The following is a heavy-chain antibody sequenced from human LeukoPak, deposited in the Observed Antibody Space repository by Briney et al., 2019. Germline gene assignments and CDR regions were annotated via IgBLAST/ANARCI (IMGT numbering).Heavy chain of an antibody. CDR2: MYYSGGT. CDR3: ARTYYDILTGREDAFDI. CDR1: GGSIVSSRYY. D-gene: IGHD3-9*01. Sequence: PSETLSLTCIVSGGSIVSSRYYWGWVRQPPGKGLEWIGSMYYSGGTFLNPALKSRVTMSVDTSKNQFSLKLSSVTVADTAVYYCARTYYDILTGREDAFDIWGQGTMVTVSS. J-gene: IGHJ3*02. V-gene: IGHV4-39*01.